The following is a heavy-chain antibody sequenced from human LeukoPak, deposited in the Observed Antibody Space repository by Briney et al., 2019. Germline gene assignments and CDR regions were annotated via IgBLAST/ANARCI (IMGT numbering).Heavy chain of an antibody. CDR1: GGSFSGYY. J-gene: IGHJ4*02. Sequence: SETLSLTCAVYGGSFSGYYWSWIRQPPGKGLEWIGEINHSGSTNYNPSLKSRVTISVDTSKNQFSLKLSSVTAADTAVYYCARGLYNWNSYYFDYWGQGTLVSVSS. V-gene: IGHV4-34*01. CDR2: INHSGST. D-gene: IGHD1-7*01. CDR3: ARGLYNWNSYYFDY.